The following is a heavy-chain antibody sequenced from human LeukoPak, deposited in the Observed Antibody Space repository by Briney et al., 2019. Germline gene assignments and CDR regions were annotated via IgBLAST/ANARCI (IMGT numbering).Heavy chain of an antibody. Sequence: SETLSLTCTVSGGSISSYYWSWIRQPPGKGLEWIGDIYYSGSTNYNPSLKSRVTISVDTSKNQFSLKLSSVTAADTAVYYCARASVVPAAIRGIYYYYYYYMDVWGKGTTVTVSS. V-gene: IGHV4-59*01. CDR1: GGSISSYY. CDR2: IYYSGST. D-gene: IGHD2-2*02. J-gene: IGHJ6*03. CDR3: ARASVVPAAIRGIYYYYYYYMDV.